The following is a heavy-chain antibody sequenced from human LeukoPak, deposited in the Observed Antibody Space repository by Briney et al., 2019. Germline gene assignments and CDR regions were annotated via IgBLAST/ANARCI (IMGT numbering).Heavy chain of an antibody. CDR3: ARDSGERGSGSYLIAY. CDR2: INPNSGGT. D-gene: IGHD3-10*01. V-gene: IGHV1-2*02. Sequence: ASVKVSCKASGYTFTNYDINWVRQAPGHGLEWMGWINPNSGGTNYAQKFQGRVTMTRDTSISTAYMELSRLRSDDTAVYYCARDSGERGSGSYLIAYWGQGTLVTVSS. CDR1: GYTFTNYD. J-gene: IGHJ4*02.